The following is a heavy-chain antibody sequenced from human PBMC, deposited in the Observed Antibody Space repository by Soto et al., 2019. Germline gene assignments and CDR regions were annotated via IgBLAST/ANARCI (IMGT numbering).Heavy chain of an antibody. CDR2: IYYSGST. Sequence: QVQLRESGPGLVKPSETLSLTCTVSGGSISSYYWSWIRQPPGKGLEWIGYIYYSGSTNYNPSLKRRFTISVDTSKNQFSLKLRSVTAADTAVYYCAGGGGSPAFWGQGPLVTVSS. V-gene: IGHV4-59*08. J-gene: IGHJ4*02. CDR3: AGGGGSPAF. D-gene: IGHD3-16*01. CDR1: GGSISSYY.